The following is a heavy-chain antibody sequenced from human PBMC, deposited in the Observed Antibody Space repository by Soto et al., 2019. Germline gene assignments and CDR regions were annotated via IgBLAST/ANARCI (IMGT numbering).Heavy chain of an antibody. CDR1: GVCFNGYY. CDR3: ARARLAARPHYYYYYGMDV. Sequence: SLSLDCAVYGVCFNGYYWSCIREAPVNVLGWIVEINDSGSTNYNPSLKSRVTISVDTSKNQFSLKLSSVTAADTAVYYCARARLAARPHYYYYYGMDVWGQGTTVTVSS. V-gene: IGHV4-34*01. D-gene: IGHD6-6*01. CDR2: INDSGST. J-gene: IGHJ6*02.